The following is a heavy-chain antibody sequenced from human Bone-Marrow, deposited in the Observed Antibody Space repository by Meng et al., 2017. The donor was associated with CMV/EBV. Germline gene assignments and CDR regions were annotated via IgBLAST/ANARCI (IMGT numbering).Heavy chain of an antibody. CDR1: GASISSHY. Sequence: SETLSLTCTVSGASISSHYYNWIRQSPGKGLEWIGSIYYSGSTYYNPSLKSRVTISVDTSKNQFSLKLSSVTAADTAVYYCASPKTGIAAAGPIWGEFDYWGQGTLVTVSS. V-gene: IGHV4-59*11. J-gene: IGHJ4*02. CDR3: ASPKTGIAAAGPIWGEFDY. D-gene: IGHD6-13*01. CDR2: IYYSGST.